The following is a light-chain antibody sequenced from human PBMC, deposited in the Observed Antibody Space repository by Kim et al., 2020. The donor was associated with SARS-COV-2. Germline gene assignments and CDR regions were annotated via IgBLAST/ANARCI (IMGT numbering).Light chain of an antibody. Sequence: VAPGQTASITCSGDKLGDKYVCWYQQKPGQSPVLVIYQDTKRPSGIPERFSGSNSGNTATLTISGTQAMDEADYYCQAWDNNSVVFGGGTQLTVL. CDR1: KLGDKY. J-gene: IGLJ2*01. CDR2: QDT. CDR3: QAWDNNSVV. V-gene: IGLV3-1*01.